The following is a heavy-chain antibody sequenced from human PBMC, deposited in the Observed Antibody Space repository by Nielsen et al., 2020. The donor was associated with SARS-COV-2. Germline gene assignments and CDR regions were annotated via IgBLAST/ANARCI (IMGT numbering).Heavy chain of an antibody. D-gene: IGHD3-3*01. J-gene: IGHJ4*02. V-gene: IGHV1-18*04. CDR3: ARLLDDFWSGYYFDY. CDR2: ISAYNGNT. CDR1: GYTFTGYY. Sequence: ASVKVSRKASGYTFTGYYMHWVRQAPGQGLEWMGWISAYNGNTNYAQKLQGRVTMTTDTSTSTAYMELRSLRSDDTAVYYCARLLDDFWSGYYFDYWGQGTLVTVSS.